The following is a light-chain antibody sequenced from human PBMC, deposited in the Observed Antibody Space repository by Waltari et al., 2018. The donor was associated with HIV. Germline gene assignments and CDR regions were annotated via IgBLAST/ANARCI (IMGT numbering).Light chain of an antibody. Sequence: DIQMTQSPSSLSASVGDRVTITCRASQSISSYLNWYQQKPGKAPNLLIYAASSLQSGVPSRFSGSGSGTDFTLTISGLQPDDFATYYCQQSYSTPPITFGQGTRLEIK. J-gene: IGKJ5*01. V-gene: IGKV1-39*01. CDR2: AAS. CDR1: QSISSY. CDR3: QQSYSTPPIT.